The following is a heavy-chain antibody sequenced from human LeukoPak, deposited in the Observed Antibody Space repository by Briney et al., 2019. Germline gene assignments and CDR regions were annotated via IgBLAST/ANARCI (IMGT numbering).Heavy chain of an antibody. CDR2: TYYRSKWYN. Sequence: SQTLSLTSAISRDRASITRAAWDWIRQSPSRCLEWLGRTYYRSKWYNDYAVSVKSRITINPDTSKNQYSLQLKTVTPEDTAVYYCERADCSSTSCYLDYWGQGALVTVSS. V-gene: IGHV6-1*01. CDR1: RDRASITRAA. CDR3: ERADCSSTSCYLDY. J-gene: IGHJ4*02. D-gene: IGHD2-2*01.